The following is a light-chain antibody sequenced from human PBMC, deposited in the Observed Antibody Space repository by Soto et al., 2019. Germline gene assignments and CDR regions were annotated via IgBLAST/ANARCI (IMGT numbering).Light chain of an antibody. CDR3: AAWDDSLSGNV. CDR1: SSNIGTNT. Sequence: QSVLTQPPSASGTPGQRVTISCSGSSSNIGTNTVNWYQQLPGTAPKLLIYSNNQRPSGVPDRFSGSKSGTSASLAISGLQSEDGADYYCAAWDDSLSGNVFGSGTKLTVL. CDR2: SNN. V-gene: IGLV1-44*01. J-gene: IGLJ1*01.